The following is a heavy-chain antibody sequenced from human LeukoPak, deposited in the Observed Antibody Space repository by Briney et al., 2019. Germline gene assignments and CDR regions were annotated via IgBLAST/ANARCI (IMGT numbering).Heavy chain of an antibody. CDR1: GFTFSNYD. Sequence: SGGSLRLSCAASGFTFSNYDMYWVRQAPGRGLDWVAVVSYDGSDKYYADSAKGRFTISRDNSKNTLYLQMTGLRVEDTAVYYCARVELGSWSIDYWGQGTLVIVSS. CDR2: VSYDGSDK. D-gene: IGHD1-26*01. J-gene: IGHJ4*02. V-gene: IGHV3-33*05. CDR3: ARVELGSWSIDY.